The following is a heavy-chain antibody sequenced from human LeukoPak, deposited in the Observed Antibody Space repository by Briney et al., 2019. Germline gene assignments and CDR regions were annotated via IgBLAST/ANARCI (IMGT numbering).Heavy chain of an antibody. D-gene: IGHD3-22*01. CDR1: GFTFSSYS. J-gene: IGHJ3*02. V-gene: IGHV3-48*01. CDR3: ARTGSGYHAFDI. Sequence: GGSLRLSCAASGFTFSSYSMNWVRQAPGKGLEGVSYISSSSSTIYYADSVKGRFTISRDNAKNSLYLQMNSLRAGDTVVYYCARTGSGYHAFDIWGQGTMVTVSS. CDR2: ISSSSSTI.